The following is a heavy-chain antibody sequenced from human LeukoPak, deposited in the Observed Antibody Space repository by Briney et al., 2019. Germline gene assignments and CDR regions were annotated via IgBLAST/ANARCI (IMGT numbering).Heavy chain of an antibody. Sequence: GGSLRLSCAASGFTFSTYWMHWVRQAPGTGLVWVSRINSDGSSTTYADSVKGRFTISRDNTKNTLSLQMNSLRAEDTAVYYCTRQQLDAFDIWGPGTMVTVSS. J-gene: IGHJ3*02. D-gene: IGHD6-13*01. CDR1: GFTFSTYW. V-gene: IGHV3-74*01. CDR3: TRQQLDAFDI. CDR2: INSDGSST.